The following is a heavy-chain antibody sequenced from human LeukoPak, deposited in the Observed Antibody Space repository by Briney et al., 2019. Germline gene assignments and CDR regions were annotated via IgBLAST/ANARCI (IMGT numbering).Heavy chain of an antibody. CDR2: IYSGGSL. CDR3: ARGGSSGYYLAY. V-gene: IGHV3-53*01. Sequence: PGGSQRLSCAASGFKVSTNYMSWVRQAPGKGLEWVSVIYSGGSLYYADSVKGRFTISRDNSKNTLYPQMSSLRAEDTAVYYCARGGSSGYYLAYWGQGTLVTVSS. J-gene: IGHJ4*02. D-gene: IGHD3-22*01. CDR1: GFKVSTNY.